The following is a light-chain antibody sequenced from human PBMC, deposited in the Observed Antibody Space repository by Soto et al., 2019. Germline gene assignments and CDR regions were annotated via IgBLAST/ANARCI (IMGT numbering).Light chain of an antibody. Sequence: QLTQSPSSLSASVGDRVTITCRASQDISRYLAWYQQRAGKAPKLLIYGASTLQSGVPSRFSDSGSGTEFTHTISSLQPEAFATYHCQQLQRTPFTRGPGTPV. CDR2: GAS. CDR3: QQLQRTPFT. J-gene: IGKJ3*01. CDR1: QDISRY. V-gene: IGKV1-9*01.